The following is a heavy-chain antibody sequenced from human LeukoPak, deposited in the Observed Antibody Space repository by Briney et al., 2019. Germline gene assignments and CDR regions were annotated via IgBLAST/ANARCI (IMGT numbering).Heavy chain of an antibody. CDR3: AREGVGATSFYFDY. V-gene: IGHV4-34*01. CDR1: GGSFSGYY. D-gene: IGHD1-26*01. CDR2: INHSGST. Sequence: SETLSLTCAVYGGSFSGYYWSWIRQPPGKGLEWIGEINHSGSTNYNPSLKSRVTISVDTSKNQFSLKLSSVTAADTAVYYCAREGVGATSFYFDYWGQGTMVTVSS. J-gene: IGHJ4*02.